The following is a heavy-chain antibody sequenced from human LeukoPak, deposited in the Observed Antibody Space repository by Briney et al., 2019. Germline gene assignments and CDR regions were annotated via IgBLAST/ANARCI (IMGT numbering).Heavy chain of an antibody. D-gene: IGHD6-13*01. V-gene: IGHV4-34*01. Sequence: PSETLSLTCGVYGGSFSGYYWSWIRQPPGKGLEWIGEINHSGSTNYNPSLKSRVTISVDTSKNQFSLKLSSVTAADTAVYYCARGLGYSSSPIDYWGQGTLVTVSS. CDR1: GGSFSGYY. CDR3: ARGLGYSSSPIDY. CDR2: INHSGST. J-gene: IGHJ4*02.